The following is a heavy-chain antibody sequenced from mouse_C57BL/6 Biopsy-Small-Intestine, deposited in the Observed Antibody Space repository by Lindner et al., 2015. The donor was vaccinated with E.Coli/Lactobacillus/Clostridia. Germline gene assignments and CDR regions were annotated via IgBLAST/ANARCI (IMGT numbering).Heavy chain of an antibody. CDR2: ILPGSGST. CDR1: GYTFTGYW. D-gene: IGHD3-2*02. J-gene: IGHJ2*01. V-gene: IGHV1-9*01. Sequence: VQLQESGPELMKPGASVKLSCKATGYTFTGYWIEWVKQRPGHGLEWIGEILPGSGSTHYNQKFKDEATLTADKSSSTAYMQLSSLTSEDSAVYYCAREELRPYFDYWGQGTTLTVSS. CDR3: AREELRPYFDY.